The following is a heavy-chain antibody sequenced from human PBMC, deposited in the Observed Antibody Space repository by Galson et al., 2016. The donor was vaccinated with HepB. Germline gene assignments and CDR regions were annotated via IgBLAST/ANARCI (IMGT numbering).Heavy chain of an antibody. V-gene: IGHV4-31*03. CDR3: ARAYARTIKWFDP. Sequence: TLSLTCTVSGGSISSGSYYWSWIRQYPGKGLEWIGYIYYSGSTYHNPSLKSRVTVSVETSKNQFSLKLRSVTAADTAVYYCARAYARTIKWFDPWGQGTLVTVSS. J-gene: IGHJ5*02. D-gene: IGHD2-2*01. CDR2: IYYSGST. CDR1: GGSISSGSYY.